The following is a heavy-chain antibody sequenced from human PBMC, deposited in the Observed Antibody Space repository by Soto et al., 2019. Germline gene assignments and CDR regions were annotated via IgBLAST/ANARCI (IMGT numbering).Heavy chain of an antibody. CDR3: AGWGGHDYNY. V-gene: IGHV3-7*03. CDR2: IRPDGTET. Sequence: EVQLVQSGGGLVQPGGSLRLSCVGSGFTFTDFYMNWVRQAPGKGLEWVANIRPDGTETNYVESVRGRFTTSRDNAKKSLFLQNDNPGADDTVLDYCAGWGGHDYNYWGQGILVTVSS. J-gene: IGHJ4*02. D-gene: IGHD4-4*01. CDR1: GFTFTDFY.